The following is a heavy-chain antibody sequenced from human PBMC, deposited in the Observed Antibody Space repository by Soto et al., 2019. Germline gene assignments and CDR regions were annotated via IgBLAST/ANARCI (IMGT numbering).Heavy chain of an antibody. J-gene: IGHJ4*02. D-gene: IGHD3-3*01. CDR3: ISITIFGVANDY. Sequence: LEIKSLTSTVSGGTIRNSSYYRGRKSQPPGKGLEWIGSIYYSGSTYYNPSLKSRVTISVDTSKNQFSLKLSSVTAADTAVYYCISITIFGVANDYWGQGTLVTVS. V-gene: IGHV4-39*01. CDR1: GGTIRNSSYY. CDR2: IYYSGST.